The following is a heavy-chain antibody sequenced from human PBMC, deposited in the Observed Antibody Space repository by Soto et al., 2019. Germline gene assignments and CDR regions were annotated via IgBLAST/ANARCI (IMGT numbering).Heavy chain of an antibody. Sequence: PVELSCKDSGGTFSSYTISWARQDPRQGLEWMGRIIPIPGIANYAQKFQGRVTITADKSTSTAYMELSSLRSEDTAVYYCARGGAVAGLDNWFDPWGQGTLVTVSS. CDR2: IIPIPGIA. CDR1: GGTFSSYT. D-gene: IGHD6-19*01. J-gene: IGHJ5*02. V-gene: IGHV1-69*02. CDR3: ARGGAVAGLDNWFDP.